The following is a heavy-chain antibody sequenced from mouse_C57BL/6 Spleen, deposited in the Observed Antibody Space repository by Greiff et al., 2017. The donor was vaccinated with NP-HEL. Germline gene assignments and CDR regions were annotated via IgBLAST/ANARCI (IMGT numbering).Heavy chain of an antibody. CDR1: GYTFTDYY. V-gene: IGHV1-76*01. Sequence: VQLKESGAELVRPGASVKLSCKASGYTFTDYYINWVKQRPGQGLEWIARIYPGSGNTYYNEKFKGKATLTAEKSSSTAYMQLSSLTSEDSAVYFWARMEGYDVYYAMDYWGQGTSVTVSS. CDR3: ARMEGYDVYYAMDY. J-gene: IGHJ4*01. CDR2: IYPGSGNT. D-gene: IGHD2-2*01.